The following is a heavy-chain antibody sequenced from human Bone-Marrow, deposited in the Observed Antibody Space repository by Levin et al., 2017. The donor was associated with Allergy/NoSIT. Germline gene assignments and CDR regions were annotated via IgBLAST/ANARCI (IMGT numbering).Heavy chain of an antibody. CDR2: MNPKSGFT. V-gene: IGHV1-2*06. CDR3: ATLDFSTFDL. Sequence: ASVKVSCKALGYSLGDYYIHWVRQAPGQGPEWLGRMNPKSGFTNYAQKFQGRVTLTRDTSISTAYMELNSLTSDDSAVYFCATLDFSTFDLWGQGTQVAVSS. J-gene: IGHJ4*02. D-gene: IGHD4-11*01. CDR1: GYSLGDYY.